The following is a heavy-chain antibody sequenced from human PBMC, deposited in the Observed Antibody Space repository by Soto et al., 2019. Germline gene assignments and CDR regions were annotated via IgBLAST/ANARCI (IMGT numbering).Heavy chain of an antibody. CDR3: ARGGYYDSSGYPDAFDI. CDR2: IYYSGST. CDR1: GGSISSGGYY. V-gene: IGHV4-31*03. J-gene: IGHJ3*02. Sequence: PSETLSLTCTVSGGSISSGGYYWSWIRQHPGKGLEWIGYIYYSGSTYYNPSLKSRVTISVDTSKNQFSLKLSSVTAADTAVYYCARGGYYDSSGYPDAFDIWGQGTMVTVSS. D-gene: IGHD3-22*01.